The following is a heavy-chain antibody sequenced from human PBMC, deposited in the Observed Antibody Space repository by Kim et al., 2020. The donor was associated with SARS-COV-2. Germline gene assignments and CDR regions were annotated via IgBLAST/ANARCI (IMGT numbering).Heavy chain of an antibody. V-gene: IGHV3-53*01. Sequence: GGSLRLSCAASGFTVSSNYMSWVRQAPGKGLEWVSVIYSGGSTYYADSVKGRFTISRDNSKNTLYLQMNSLRAEDTTVYYCARERAYYYDSSGLGAFDIWGQGTMVNVS. J-gene: IGHJ3*02. CDR1: GFTVSSNY. CDR2: IYSGGST. CDR3: ARERAYYYDSSGLGAFDI. D-gene: IGHD3-22*01.